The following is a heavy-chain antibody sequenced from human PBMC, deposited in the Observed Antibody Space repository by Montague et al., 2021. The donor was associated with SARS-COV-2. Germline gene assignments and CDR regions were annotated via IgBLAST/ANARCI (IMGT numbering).Heavy chain of an antibody. J-gene: IGHJ6*02. D-gene: IGHD2-15*01. CDR2: IIPIFGTA. Sequence: SVKVSCKASVGTFSSYAISWVRQAPGQGLEWMGGIIPIFGTANYAQKFQGRVTITADESTSTAYMELSSLRSEDTAVYYCARYCSGGSFYNYSYYHGVDVWGQGTTVTVSS. CDR1: VGTFSSYA. V-gene: IGHV1-69*13. CDR3: ARYCSGGSFYNYSYYHGVDV.